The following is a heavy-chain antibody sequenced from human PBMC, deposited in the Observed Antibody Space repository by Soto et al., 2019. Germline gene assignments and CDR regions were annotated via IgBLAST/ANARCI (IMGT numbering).Heavy chain of an antibody. D-gene: IGHD3-3*01. CDR3: ATEITI. V-gene: IGHV4-61*01. Sequence: TWSLTRTVSGASLTISTFYLTWLRQPPGKGLELIWYVYHTGDTKYNPSLQSRVTISLDTSKNQFSLKLKSVTAADTGSYHCATEITIWGQVALVTVS. CDR1: GASLTISTFY. J-gene: IGHJ4*02. CDR2: VYHTGDT.